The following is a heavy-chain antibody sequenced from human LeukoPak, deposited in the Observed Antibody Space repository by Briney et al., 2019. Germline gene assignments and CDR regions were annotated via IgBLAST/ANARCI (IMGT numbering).Heavy chain of an antibody. Sequence: ASVKVSCKASGYTFTSYDINWVRQATGQGLEWMGWMNPNSGNTGYAQKFQGRVTITRNTSISTAYMELSSLRSEDTAVYYCARKDCSGGSCYFDYWGQGTLVTVSS. V-gene: IGHV1-8*03. CDR1: GYTFTSYD. CDR3: ARKDCSGGSCYFDY. D-gene: IGHD2-15*01. J-gene: IGHJ4*02. CDR2: MNPNSGNT.